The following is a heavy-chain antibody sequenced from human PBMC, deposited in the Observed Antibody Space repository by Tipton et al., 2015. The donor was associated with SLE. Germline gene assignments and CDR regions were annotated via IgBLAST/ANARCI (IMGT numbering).Heavy chain of an antibody. CDR3: ARDDGDYYYYGMDV. J-gene: IGHJ6*02. CDR2: ISHSGDT. CDR1: GGSFSDSY. D-gene: IGHD4-17*01. V-gene: IGHV4-34*01. Sequence: TLSLTCAVYGGSFSDSYWSWIRQPPGKGLEWIGKISHSGDTIYNPSLKSRVTISIDTSKNQVFLKLRSVTAADTAVYYCARDDGDYYYYGMDVWGQGTTVTVSS.